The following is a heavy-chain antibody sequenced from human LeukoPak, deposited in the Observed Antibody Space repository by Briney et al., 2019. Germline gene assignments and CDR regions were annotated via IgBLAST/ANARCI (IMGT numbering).Heavy chain of an antibody. J-gene: IGHJ5*02. CDR3: ARVGHNCGGDCYSPWFDP. CDR2: MNPNSGNT. CDR1: GYTFTSYD. D-gene: IGHD2-21*02. V-gene: IGHV1-8*03. Sequence: ASVKVSCKASGYTFTSYDINWVRQATGQGLEWMGWMNPNSGNTGYAQKFQGRVTITRNTSISTAYMELSSLRSEDTAVYYCARVGHNCGGDCYSPWFDPWGQGTLVTVSS.